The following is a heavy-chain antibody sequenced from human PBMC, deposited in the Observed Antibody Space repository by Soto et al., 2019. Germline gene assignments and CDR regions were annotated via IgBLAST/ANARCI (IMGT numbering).Heavy chain of an antibody. Sequence: EVPLVETGGGLIQPGGSLRLSCAASGFSVGSNYMTWVRQSPGKGLERVSLIYSNGDTDYADSVKGRFSISRDNFKYTLYLQMNNLRAEDTAVYHCARKSDTSPVPEADGVWGRGTLVTVSS. CDR2: IYSNGDT. CDR3: ARKSDTSPVPEADGV. J-gene: IGHJ4*02. CDR1: GFSVGSNY. D-gene: IGHD2-8*01. V-gene: IGHV3-53*02.